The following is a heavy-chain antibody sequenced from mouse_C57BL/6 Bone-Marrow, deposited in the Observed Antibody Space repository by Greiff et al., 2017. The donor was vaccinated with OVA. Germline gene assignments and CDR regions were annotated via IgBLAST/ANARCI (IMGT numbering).Heavy chain of an antibody. D-gene: IGHD2-3*01. CDR2: IYPGSGNT. V-gene: IGHV1-76*01. J-gene: IGHJ2*01. CDR1: GYTFTDYY. Sequence: QVQLQQPGAELVKPGASVKMSCKASGYTFTDYYINWVKQRPGQGLEWIARIYPGSGNTYYNEKFKGKATLTAEKSSSTAYMQLSSLTSEDSAVYFCARDGYYYWGQGTTLTVSS. CDR3: ARDGYYY.